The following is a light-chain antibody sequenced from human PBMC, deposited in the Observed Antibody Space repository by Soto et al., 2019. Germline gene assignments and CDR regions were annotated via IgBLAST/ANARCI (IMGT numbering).Light chain of an antibody. J-gene: IGKJ5*01. CDR3: QQYGTSPT. Sequence: EIVLTQSPGTLSLFPGERATLSCRASQSLITRYLAWYQQKPGQAPRLLIYCASSRATGIPDRFSGRGSGTDFTITISRLEPEDFAVYSCQQYGTSPTFGQGTRLEIK. V-gene: IGKV3-20*01. CDR2: CAS. CDR1: QSLITRY.